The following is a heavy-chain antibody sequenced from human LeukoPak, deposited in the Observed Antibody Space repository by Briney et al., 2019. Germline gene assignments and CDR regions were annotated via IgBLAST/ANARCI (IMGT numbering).Heavy chain of an antibody. CDR1: GYSFTSYW. CDR2: IYPGDSDT. Sequence: GESLKISCKGSGYSFTSYWIGWVRQMPGKGLEWMGIIYPGDSDTRYSPSFQGQVTISADKSISTAYLQWSSLKASDTAMYYCARRVATLAYYYDSSGYYDWFDPWGQGTLVTVSS. J-gene: IGHJ5*02. D-gene: IGHD3-22*01. V-gene: IGHV5-51*01. CDR3: ARRVATLAYYYDSSGYYDWFDP.